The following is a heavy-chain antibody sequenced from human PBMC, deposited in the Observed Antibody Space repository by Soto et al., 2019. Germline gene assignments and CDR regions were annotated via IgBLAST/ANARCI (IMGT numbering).Heavy chain of an antibody. CDR2: ISYDGSNK. J-gene: IGHJ4*02. CDR3: AGGERWLQYFEY. CDR1: GFTFSSYA. Sequence: QVQLVESGGGVVQPGRSLRLSCAASGFTFSSYAMHWVRQAPGKGLEWVAVISYDGSNKYYADSVKGRFTISRDNSKNKLYLQMNGMRAEDTAVYYCAGGERWLQYFEYWGQGTLVTVSS. V-gene: IGHV3-30-3*01. D-gene: IGHD4-17*01.